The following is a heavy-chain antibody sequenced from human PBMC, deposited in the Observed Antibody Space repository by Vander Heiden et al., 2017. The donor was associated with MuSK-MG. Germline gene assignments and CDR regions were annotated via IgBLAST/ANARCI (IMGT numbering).Heavy chain of an antibody. CDR2: IYYSGNT. D-gene: IGHD3-22*01. CDR1: GGSTSSGTYY. CDR3: AMSSSYYYLDY. Sequence: QVQLQESGPGLVKPSQTLSLTCTVSGGSTSSGTYYWSWIRQHPGKGLEWIGYIYYSGNTYDNPSLKSRVTISVDTSKNQFSLKMSSVTAADTAVYYCAMSSSYYYLDYWGQGTLVTVSS. V-gene: IGHV4-31*03. J-gene: IGHJ4*02.